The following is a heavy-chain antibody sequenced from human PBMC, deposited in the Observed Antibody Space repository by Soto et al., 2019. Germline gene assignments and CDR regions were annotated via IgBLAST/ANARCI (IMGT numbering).Heavy chain of an antibody. D-gene: IGHD1-7*01. J-gene: IGHJ5*02. CDR1: GGSISSGGYY. CDR3: ARDRRYNWNYVDNWFDP. V-gene: IGHV4-31*03. CDR2: IYYSGST. Sequence: QTLSLTCTVSGGSISSGGYYWSWIRQHPGKGLEWIGYIYYSGSTYYNPSLKSRVTISVDTSKNQFSLKLSSVTAADTAVYYCARDRRYNWNYVDNWFDPWGQGTLVTVSS.